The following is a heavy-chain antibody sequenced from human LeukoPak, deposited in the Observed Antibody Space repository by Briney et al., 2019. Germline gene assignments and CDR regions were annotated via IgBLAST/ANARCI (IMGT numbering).Heavy chain of an antibody. CDR3: ARVGLGDYFDF. CDR2: MYSGGTT. V-gene: IGHV3-53*01. J-gene: IGHJ4*02. Sequence: GGSLRLSCAASGCSVSNNYMSWVRQAPGKGLEWVSVMYSGGTTHYADSVKGRFTISRDNSKNTLYLQMNSLRAEDTAVYYCARVGLGDYFDFWGQGTLVTVSS. CDR1: GCSVSNNY. D-gene: IGHD7-27*01.